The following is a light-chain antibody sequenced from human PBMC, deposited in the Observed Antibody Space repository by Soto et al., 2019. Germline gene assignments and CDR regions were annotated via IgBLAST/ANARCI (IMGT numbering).Light chain of an antibody. CDR1: QSVSSKF. CDR2: GAS. CDR3: QHYVNWPLT. V-gene: IGKV3D-15*01. Sequence: GESDALSCRASQSVSSKFLAWYQQKPGQAPRLLIYGASGRATGIPARFSGSRSGAEFTLTISSLQSEDFAVYYCQHYVNWPLTFGGGTKVDIK. J-gene: IGKJ4*01.